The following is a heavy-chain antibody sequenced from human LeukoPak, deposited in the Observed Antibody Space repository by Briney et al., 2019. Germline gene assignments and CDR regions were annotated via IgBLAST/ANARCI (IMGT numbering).Heavy chain of an antibody. CDR1: GGSFSGYY. J-gene: IGHJ4*02. V-gene: IGHV4-34*01. CDR2: INHSGST. D-gene: IGHD6-6*01. CDR3: ARGTSIRTFDY. Sequence: SETLSLTCAVYGGSFSGYYWSWIRQPPGKGLEWIGEINHSGSTNYNPSLKSRVTITVDTSKNQFSLKLSSVTAADTAVYYCARGTSIRTFDYWGQGTLVTVSS.